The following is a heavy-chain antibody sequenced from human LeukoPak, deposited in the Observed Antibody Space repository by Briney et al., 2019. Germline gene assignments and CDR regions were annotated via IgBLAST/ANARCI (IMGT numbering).Heavy chain of an antibody. D-gene: IGHD3-16*02. CDR1: GYTFTSYG. J-gene: IGHJ4*02. CDR3: ARDNRYYDYVWGSYLYFDY. CDR2: ISAYNGNT. V-gene: IGHV1-18*01. Sequence: ASVKVSCKASGYTFTSYGISRVRQAPGQGLEWMGWISAYNGNTNYAQKLQGRGTMTTDTSTSTAYMELRSLRSDDTAVYYCARDNRYYDYVWGSYLYFDYWGQGTLVTVSS.